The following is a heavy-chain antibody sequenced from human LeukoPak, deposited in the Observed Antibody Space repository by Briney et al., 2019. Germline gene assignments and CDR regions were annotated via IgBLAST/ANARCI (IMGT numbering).Heavy chain of an antibody. D-gene: IGHD1-26*01. Sequence: SETLSLTCTVSGGSISSYYWSWIRQPPGKGLEWIGYIYYSGSTNYNPSLKSRVTISVDTSKNQFSLKLSPVTAADTAVYYCASSYKGGEYFDYWGQGTLVTVSS. V-gene: IGHV4-59*01. CDR3: ASSYKGGEYFDY. J-gene: IGHJ4*02. CDR1: GGSISSYY. CDR2: IYYSGST.